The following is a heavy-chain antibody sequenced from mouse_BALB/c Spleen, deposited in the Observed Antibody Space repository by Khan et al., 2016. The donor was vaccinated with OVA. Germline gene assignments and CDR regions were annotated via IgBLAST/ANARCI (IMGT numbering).Heavy chain of an antibody. CDR3: ASGYDFFAS. D-gene: IGHD2-14*01. CDR1: GYSFTLYY. J-gene: IGHJ3*01. Sequence: IQLVQSGPDLVKPGASVKLSCKASGYSFTLYYMSWVKQSHGKSLEWIGRVNPNTDNINYNQEFKGKAIFTVDKSSNTAFLELRSLTSEDSAVYFCASGYDFFASWGQGTLVTVSA. CDR2: VNPNTDNI. V-gene: IGHV1-26*01.